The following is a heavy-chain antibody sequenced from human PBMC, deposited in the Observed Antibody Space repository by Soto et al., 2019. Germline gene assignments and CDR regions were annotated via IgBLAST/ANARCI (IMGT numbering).Heavy chain of an antibody. J-gene: IGHJ4*02. V-gene: IGHV3-30-3*01. CDR3: ARDLTVTTFDY. Sequence: PGGSLRLSCAASGFTFSSYWMSWVRQAPGKGLEWVAVISYDGSNKYYADSVKGRFTISRDNSKNTLYLQMNSLRAEDTAVYYCARDLTVTTFDYWGQGTLVTAPQ. CDR2: ISYDGSNK. CDR1: GFTFSSYW. D-gene: IGHD4-17*01.